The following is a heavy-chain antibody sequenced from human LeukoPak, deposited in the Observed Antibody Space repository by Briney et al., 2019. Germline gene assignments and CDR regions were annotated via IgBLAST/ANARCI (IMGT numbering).Heavy chain of an antibody. J-gene: IGHJ3*02. Sequence: SETLSLTCAVYGGSLSGYYWSWIRQPPGKGLEWIGEINHSGSTNYNPSLKSRVTISVDTSKNQFSLKLSSVTAADTAVYYCARQILTIFGVVDYAFDIWGQGTMVTVSS. V-gene: IGHV4-34*01. CDR3: ARQILTIFGVVDYAFDI. CDR2: INHSGST. CDR1: GGSLSGYY. D-gene: IGHD3-3*01.